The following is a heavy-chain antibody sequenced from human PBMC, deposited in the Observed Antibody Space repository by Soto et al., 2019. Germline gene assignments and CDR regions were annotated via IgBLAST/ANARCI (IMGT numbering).Heavy chain of an antibody. Sequence: SETLSLTCAVSGGSISSGGYSWSWIRQPPGKGLEGIGYIYHSGSIYYNPSLKSRVTISVDRSKNQFSLKLSSVTAADTAVYYCASLSLYYDILTGYFEGMDVWGQGTTVTVSS. CDR1: GGSISSGGYS. CDR2: IYHSGSI. V-gene: IGHV4-30-2*01. D-gene: IGHD3-9*01. J-gene: IGHJ6*02. CDR3: ASLSLYYDILTGYFEGMDV.